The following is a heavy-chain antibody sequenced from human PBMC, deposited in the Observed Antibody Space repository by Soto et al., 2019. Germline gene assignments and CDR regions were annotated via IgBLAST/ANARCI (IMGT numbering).Heavy chain of an antibody. D-gene: IGHD1-26*01. CDR1: GFTFSDYA. CDR3: AKQESGSYFDY. CDR2: LSGSGGST. V-gene: IGHV3-23*01. J-gene: IGHJ4*01. Sequence: LRLSCAASGFTFSDYAMSWVRQAPGKGLEWVSSLSGSGGSTYYADSMKGRFTISRDNSKNTLYLQMNSLRPEDTAVYSCAKQESGSYFDYWGHGTLVTVSS.